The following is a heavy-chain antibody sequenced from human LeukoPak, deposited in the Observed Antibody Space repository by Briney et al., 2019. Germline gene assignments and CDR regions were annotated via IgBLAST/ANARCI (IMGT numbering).Heavy chain of an antibody. J-gene: IGHJ6*03. CDR1: GGSFSGYY. CDR3: ARDIPHPGLLWFGPYYYYYMDV. V-gene: IGHV4-34*01. CDR2: INHSGST. D-gene: IGHD3-10*01. Sequence: SETLSLTCAVYGGSFSGYYWSWIRQPPGKGLEWIGEINHSGSTNYNPSLKSRVTISVDTSKNQFSLKLSSVTAADTAVYYCARDIPHPGLLWFGPYYYYYMDVWGKGTTVTISS.